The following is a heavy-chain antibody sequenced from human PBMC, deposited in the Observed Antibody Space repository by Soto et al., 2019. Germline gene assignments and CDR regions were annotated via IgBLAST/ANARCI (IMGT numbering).Heavy chain of an antibody. Sequence: ASVKVSCKASGYTFTSYGISWVRQAPGRGLEWMGWISAYNGNTNYAQKLQGRVTMTTDSSMSTAYMELSSLRSDDTAVYYCARDGEGYYDFWSGYGCMDVWGQGTTVTVSS. CDR3: ARDGEGYYDFWSGYGCMDV. J-gene: IGHJ6*02. CDR2: ISAYNGNT. CDR1: GYTFTSYG. V-gene: IGHV1-18*01. D-gene: IGHD3-3*01.